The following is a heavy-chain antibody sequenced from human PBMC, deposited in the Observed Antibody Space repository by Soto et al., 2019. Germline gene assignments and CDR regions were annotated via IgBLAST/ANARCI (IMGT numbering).Heavy chain of an antibody. CDR2: ISSISSYI. CDR1: GFTFSSYS. J-gene: IGHJ3*02. D-gene: IGHD4-4*01. CDR3: ARMAGRVNAFDI. Sequence: GGSLRLSCAASGFTFSSYSMNWVRQAPGKGLEWVSSISSISSYIYYADSVKGRFTISRDNAKNSLYLQMNSLRAEDTAVYYCARMAGRVNAFDIWGQGTMVTVSS. V-gene: IGHV3-21*01.